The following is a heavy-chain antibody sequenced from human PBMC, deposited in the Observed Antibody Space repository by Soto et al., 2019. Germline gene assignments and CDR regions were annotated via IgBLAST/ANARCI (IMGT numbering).Heavy chain of an antibody. J-gene: IGHJ4*02. V-gene: IGHV3-33*01. Sequence: QVQLVESGGGMVQPGRSLRLSCAASGFTFSSYGMHWVRQAPGKGLEWVAVIWYDGSNKYYVDSVKGRFTISRDNSKNTLYLQMNSLRAEDTAVYYCARTFRIAAAGQDFDYWGQGTLVTVSS. CDR1: GFTFSSYG. CDR3: ARTFRIAAAGQDFDY. CDR2: IWYDGSNK. D-gene: IGHD6-13*01.